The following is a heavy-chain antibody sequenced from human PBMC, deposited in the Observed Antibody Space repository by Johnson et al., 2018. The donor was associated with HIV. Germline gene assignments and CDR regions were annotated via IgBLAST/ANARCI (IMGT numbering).Heavy chain of an antibody. CDR3: ARDLARRGGAVFDI. CDR2: LHSGGST. Sequence: EKLVESGGGLVQPGGSLRLSCVVSGFTVSSNYMSWVRQAPGKGLEWVSVLHSGGSTSYADSVKGRFTISRDNSNNTLHLQMNSLRPEDTAFYYCARDLARRGGAVFDIWGQGTMVTVSS. V-gene: IGHV3-66*01. CDR1: GFTVSSNY. D-gene: IGHD1-26*01. J-gene: IGHJ3*02.